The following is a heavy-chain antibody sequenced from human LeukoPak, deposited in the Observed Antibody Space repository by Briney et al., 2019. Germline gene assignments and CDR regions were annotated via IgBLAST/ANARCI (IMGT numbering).Heavy chain of an antibody. CDR3: ARAGYSSSWYVWDFDY. J-gene: IGHJ4*02. D-gene: IGHD6-13*01. Sequence: PGGSLRLSCAASGFTFSNYGMNWVRQAPGKGLEWVSALSSSGGSTYYADSVKGRFTISRDNSKNTLYLQMSSLRAEDTAVYYCARAGYSSSWYVWDFDYWGQGTLVTVSS. CDR2: LSSSGGST. CDR1: GFTFSNYG. V-gene: IGHV3-23*01.